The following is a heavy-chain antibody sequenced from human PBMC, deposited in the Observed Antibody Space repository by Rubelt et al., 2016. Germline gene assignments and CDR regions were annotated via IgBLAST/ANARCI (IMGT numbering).Heavy chain of an antibody. D-gene: IGHD5-18*01. J-gene: IGHJ4*02. Sequence: GGSISSYYWSWIRQPPGKGLEWIGYSSYSGSTNYNPSLKSRVTISVDTSKSQFSLNLSSVTAADTAVYYCARVGDSGGGYGYTGLYYFDYWGQGTLVTVSS. CDR1: GGSISSYY. CDR3: ARVGDSGGGYGYTGLYYFDY. CDR2: SSYSGST. V-gene: IGHV4-59*01.